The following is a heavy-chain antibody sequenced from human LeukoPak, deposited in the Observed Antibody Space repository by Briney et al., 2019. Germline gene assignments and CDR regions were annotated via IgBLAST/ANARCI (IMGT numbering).Heavy chain of an antibody. D-gene: IGHD3-9*01. CDR1: GGSISSYY. CDR2: IYTSGST. J-gene: IGHJ4*02. Sequence: PAETLSLTCTVSGGSISSYYWSWIRQPAGKGLEWIGRIYTSGSTNYNPSLKSRVTMSVDTSKNQFSLKLSSVTAADTAVYYCARDRLDILTGYYKPVFDYWGQGTLVTVSS. V-gene: IGHV4-4*07. CDR3: ARDRLDILTGYYKPVFDY.